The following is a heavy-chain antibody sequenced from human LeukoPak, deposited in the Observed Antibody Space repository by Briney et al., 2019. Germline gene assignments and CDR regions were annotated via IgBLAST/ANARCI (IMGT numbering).Heavy chain of an antibody. CDR3: ARTPSSGSYYNAVFVY. J-gene: IGHJ4*02. D-gene: IGHD3-10*01. Sequence: GGSLRLSCAASGFTFSSYGMHWVRQAPGKGLEWVAFIRFDGNNKYYADSVKGRFTISRDNAKNSLYLQMNSLRAEDTAVYYCARTPSSGSYYNAVFVYWGQGTLVTVSS. V-gene: IGHV3-30*02. CDR1: GFTFSSYG. CDR2: IRFDGNNK.